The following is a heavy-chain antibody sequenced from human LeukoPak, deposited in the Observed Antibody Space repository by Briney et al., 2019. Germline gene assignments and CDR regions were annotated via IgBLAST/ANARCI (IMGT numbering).Heavy chain of an antibody. CDR1: GGSISSGDYY. J-gene: IGHJ6*03. Sequence: SETLSLTCTVSGGSISSGDYYWSWIRQPPGKGLEWIGYIYYSGSTYYNPSLKSRVTISVDTSKNQFSLKLSSVTAADTAVYYCARDRKQLEAYYYYNMDVWGKGTTVTVSS. D-gene: IGHD6-6*01. V-gene: IGHV4-30-4*01. CDR2: IYYSGST. CDR3: ARDRKQLEAYYYYNMDV.